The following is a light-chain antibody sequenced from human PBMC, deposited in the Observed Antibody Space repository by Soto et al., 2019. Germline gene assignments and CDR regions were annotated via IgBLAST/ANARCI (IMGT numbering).Light chain of an antibody. V-gene: IGKV1-5*01. CDR3: QQYNDEPLT. J-gene: IGKJ1*01. Sequence: DIQMTQSPSTLSASVGDRVTITCRASQNIGNWLACYQQKPGKTPDLLVYDASSLESGVPLRFSGSGSGTEFTLTISSLQSDDSTSYYCQQYNDEPLTLGQGTKGEI. CDR2: DAS. CDR1: QNIGNW.